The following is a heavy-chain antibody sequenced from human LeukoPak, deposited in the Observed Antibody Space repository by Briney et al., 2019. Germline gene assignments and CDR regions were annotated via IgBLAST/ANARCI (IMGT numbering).Heavy chain of an antibody. CDR1: GFAVSCKF. CDR3: PKDEVPPGGGLDY. Sequence: GGSLTLSCAASGFAVSCKFRHWVRQARGKGLAWVCVRYSGGSTYYADCVKGGLTVSRDNPRNTMYLHMNSLKVDDTDVHYCPKDEVPPGGGLDYWGQGTMVTVSS. CDR2: RYSGGST. V-gene: IGHV3-53*01. J-gene: IGHJ4*02. D-gene: IGHD3-16*01.